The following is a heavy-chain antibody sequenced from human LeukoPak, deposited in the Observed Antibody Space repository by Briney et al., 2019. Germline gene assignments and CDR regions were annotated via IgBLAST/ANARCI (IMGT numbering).Heavy chain of an antibody. Sequence: SVKVSCKTSGYTFIDYWIHWVRQAPGQGLEWMGRIIPILGIANYAQKFQGRVTITADKSTSTAYMELSSLRSEDTAVYYCARDLSYWGQGTLVTVSS. V-gene: IGHV1-69*04. CDR3: ARDLSY. CDR1: GYTFIDYW. CDR2: IIPILGIA. J-gene: IGHJ4*02.